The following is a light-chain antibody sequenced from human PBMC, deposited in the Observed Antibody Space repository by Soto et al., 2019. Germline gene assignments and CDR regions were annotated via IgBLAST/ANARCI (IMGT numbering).Light chain of an antibody. Sequence: QMTQSPSTLSASVGDRVTITCRASQGISSALAWYQQKPGKAPKLLIYDASSLESGVPSRFSGSGSGTDFTLTISSLQPEDFATYYCQQFNNYSFGQGTRLEIK. CDR1: QGISSA. CDR2: DAS. CDR3: QQFNNYS. J-gene: IGKJ5*01. V-gene: IGKV1D-13*01.